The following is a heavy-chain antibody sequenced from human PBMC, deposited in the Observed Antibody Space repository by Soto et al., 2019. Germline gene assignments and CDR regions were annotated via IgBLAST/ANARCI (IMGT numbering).Heavy chain of an antibody. CDR1: GFTFSRYD. J-gene: IGHJ3*01. V-gene: IGHV3-13*01. CDR2: IGVADDT. Sequence: EVQLVESGGGLIQPGGSLRLSCAASGFTFSRYDMHWVRQTPGEGLEWVSAIGVADDTYYQDSVKGRFTISRENAKNSLYLQINSLRAGDTAVYYCARGAFDVWGQGTMVTVSS. CDR3: ARGAFDV.